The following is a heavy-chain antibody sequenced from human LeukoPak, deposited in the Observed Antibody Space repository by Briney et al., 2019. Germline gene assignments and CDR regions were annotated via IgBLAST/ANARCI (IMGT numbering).Heavy chain of an antibody. J-gene: IGHJ5*02. D-gene: IGHD3-16*01. CDR3: TIAVVGVTVWFDP. CDR2: IKSKTDAGTT. Sequence: PGGSLRLSCAASGFTFSSYWMSWVRQAPGKGLEWVGHIKSKTDAGTTDYAAPVKDRFSISRDDSKNTLYLQMNSLKIEDTAVYYCTIAVVGVTVWFDPWGQGTLVTVSS. V-gene: IGHV3-15*01. CDR1: GFTFSSYW.